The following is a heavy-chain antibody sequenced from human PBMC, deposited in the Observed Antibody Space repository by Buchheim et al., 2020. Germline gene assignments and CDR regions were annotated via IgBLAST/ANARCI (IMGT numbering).Heavy chain of an antibody. CDR2: INPSGGST. J-gene: IGHJ4*02. V-gene: IGHV1-46*01. Sequence: QVQLVQSGAEVKKPGASVKVSCKASGYTFTSYYMHWVRQAPGQGLEWMGIINPSGGSTSYAQKFRGRVTMTRDTSTSTGYMELSSLRSEDTAVYYCARDLVMGVAVAGTGYFDYWGQGTL. CDR1: GYTFTSYY. D-gene: IGHD6-19*01. CDR3: ARDLVMGVAVAGTGYFDY.